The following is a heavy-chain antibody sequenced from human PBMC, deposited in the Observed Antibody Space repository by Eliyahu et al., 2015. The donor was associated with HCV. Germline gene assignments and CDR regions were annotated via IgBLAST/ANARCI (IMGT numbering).Heavy chain of an antibody. V-gene: IGHV1-69*04. CDR2: IIPILGIA. CDR1: GGTFSSYA. Sequence: QVQLVQSGAEVKKPGSSVKVSCKASGGTFSSYAISWVRQAPGQGLEWMGRIIPILGIANYAQKFQGRVTITADKSTSTAYMELSSLRSEDTAVYYCARSGGRRSLSYFDYWGQGTLVTVSS. D-gene: IGHD1-26*01. CDR3: ARSGGRRSLSYFDY. J-gene: IGHJ4*02.